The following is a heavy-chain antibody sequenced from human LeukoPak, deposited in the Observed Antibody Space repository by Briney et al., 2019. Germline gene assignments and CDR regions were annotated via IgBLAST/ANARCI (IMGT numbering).Heavy chain of an antibody. J-gene: IGHJ6*02. CDR2: INPNSGGT. V-gene: IGHV1-2*02. D-gene: IGHD2-2*01. Sequence: ASVKVSCKASGYTFTGYYMHWVRQAPGQGLEWMGWINPNSGGTNYAQKFQGRVTMTRDTSISTAYMELSRLRSDDTAVYYCARDGRYCSSTSCYNYYYYGMDVWGQGTTVTVSS. CDR3: ARDGRYCSSTSCYNYYYYGMDV. CDR1: GYTFTGYY.